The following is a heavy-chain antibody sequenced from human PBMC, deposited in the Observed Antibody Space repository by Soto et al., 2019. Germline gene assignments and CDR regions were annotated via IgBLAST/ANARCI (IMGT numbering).Heavy chain of an antibody. Sequence: QVQVVQSGTEVRKPGASVKLSCKASGYSLTTNHMHWVRQAPGQGLEWMGIINPSLGRANYAQKFHGRVAMTWDTSRSTFYMELNSLRSDDTAVYFCARAPYSSTSFFFDYWGQGTLVTVSS. CDR3: ARAPYSSTSFFFDY. J-gene: IGHJ4*02. D-gene: IGHD6-6*01. V-gene: IGHV1-46*01. CDR2: INPSLGRA. CDR1: GYSLTTNH.